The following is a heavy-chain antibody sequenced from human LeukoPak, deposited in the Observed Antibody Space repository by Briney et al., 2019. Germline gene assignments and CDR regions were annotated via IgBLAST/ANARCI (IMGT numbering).Heavy chain of an antibody. D-gene: IGHD2-2*01. CDR2: ISAYNGNT. J-gene: IGHJ4*02. V-gene: IGHV1-18*01. Sequence: ASVKVSCKASGYTFTSYGISWVRQAPGQGLEWMGWISAYNGNTNYAQKLQGRVTMTTDTSTSTAYMELRSLRSDDTAVYYCARDRSDIVVVPAAAPLDYWGQGTLVTVSS. CDR1: GYTFTSYG. CDR3: ARDRSDIVVVPAAAPLDY.